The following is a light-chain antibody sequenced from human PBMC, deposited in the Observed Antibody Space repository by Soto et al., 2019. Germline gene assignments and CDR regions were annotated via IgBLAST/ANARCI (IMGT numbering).Light chain of an antibody. CDR2: TAS. J-gene: IGKJ4*01. V-gene: IGKV3-20*01. CDR1: QSVGNNY. CDR3: HQHAAAPLT. Sequence: EIVLTQSPGTLSLSPGERATLSCRASQSVGNNYLAWYQQKPGQAPRLLIHTASRRATGIPDRFSGSGSGTDFTLTITRLEPDDFAVYYCHQHAAAPLTFGGGTRVRSN.